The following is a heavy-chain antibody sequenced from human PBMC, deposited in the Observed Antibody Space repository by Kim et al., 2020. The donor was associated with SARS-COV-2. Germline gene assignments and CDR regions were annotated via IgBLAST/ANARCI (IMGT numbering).Heavy chain of an antibody. V-gene: IGHV3-30-3*01. J-gene: IGHJ4*02. CDR1: GFTFSSYA. D-gene: IGHD6-13*01. Sequence: GGSLRLSCAASGFTFSSYAMHWVRQAPGKGLEWVAVISYDGSNKYYADSVKGRFTISRDNSKNTLYLQMNSLRAEDTAVYYCASWMLAAVPERPLDYWGQGTLVTVSS. CDR3: ASWMLAAVPERPLDY. CDR2: ISYDGSNK.